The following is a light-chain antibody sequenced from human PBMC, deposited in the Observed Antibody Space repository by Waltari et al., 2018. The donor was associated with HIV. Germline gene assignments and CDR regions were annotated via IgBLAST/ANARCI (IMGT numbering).Light chain of an antibody. CDR3: AAWDDSLNGNV. CDR2: SNN. Sequence: QSVVTQPPSASGTPGQRVTISCSGSGFYIGRTPVHWYQQLPGTAPKRLIYSNNQRPSGVPDRFSGSKSGTSASLAISGLQSEDEADYYCAAWDDSLNGNVFGTGTKVTVL. V-gene: IGLV1-44*01. J-gene: IGLJ1*01. CDR1: GFYIGRTP.